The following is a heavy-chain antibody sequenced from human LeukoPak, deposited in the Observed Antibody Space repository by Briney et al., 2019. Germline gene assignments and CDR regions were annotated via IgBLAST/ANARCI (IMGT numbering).Heavy chain of an antibody. CDR1: GGSISSYY. Sequence: PSETLSLTCTVSGGSISSYYWSWIRQPPGKGLEWIGYIYYSGSTNYNPSLKSRVTISVDTSKNQFSLRLTSVTAADTAVYYCARVRPNTPAYLDYWGQGTLVTVSS. D-gene: IGHD2-15*01. V-gene: IGHV4-59*01. J-gene: IGHJ4*02. CDR3: ARVRPNTPAYLDY. CDR2: IYYSGST.